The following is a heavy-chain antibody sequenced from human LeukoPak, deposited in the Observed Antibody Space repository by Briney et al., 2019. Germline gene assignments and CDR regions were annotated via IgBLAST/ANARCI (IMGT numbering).Heavy chain of an antibody. CDR1: GGSFSSYF. CDR2: INQSGDT. J-gene: IGHJ5*02. V-gene: IGHV4-34*01. Sequence: PSETLSLTCGAYGGSFSSYFWTWIRQSPAKGLEWIGEINQSGDTNYNAAPKSRANISIRASRSQFSLTLSSVTAADTAMYYCARVLGIAVVPGATEDNYFDPWGQGTLVVVSS. D-gene: IGHD2-2*01. CDR3: ARVLGIAVVPGATEDNYFDP.